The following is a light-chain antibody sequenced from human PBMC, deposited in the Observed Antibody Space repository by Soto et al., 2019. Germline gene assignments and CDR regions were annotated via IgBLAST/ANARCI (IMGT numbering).Light chain of an antibody. J-gene: IGKJ1*01. V-gene: IGKV1-5*03. Sequence: DIQMTQSPSTLSASVGDRVTITCRASQSISSWLAWYQQKPGKAPNLLIYKASSLESGVPSRFSGSGSGTEITLTISSLQADDFATYYCQRYNSLWTFGQGTKVEIK. CDR1: QSISSW. CDR3: QRYNSLWT. CDR2: KAS.